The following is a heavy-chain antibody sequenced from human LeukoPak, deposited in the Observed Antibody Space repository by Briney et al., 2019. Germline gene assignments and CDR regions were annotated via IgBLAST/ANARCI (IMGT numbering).Heavy chain of an antibody. D-gene: IGHD6-19*01. Sequence: SETLSLTCTVSGGSISSGSYYWNWIRQPPGKGLEWIGDIYYSGSTNYNPSLKSRVIISLDTSKNQFSLNLRSVTAADTAVYYCAGAYSSGSFDNWGQGTLVTVSS. J-gene: IGHJ4*02. CDR1: GGSISSGSYY. CDR3: AGAYSSGSFDN. V-gene: IGHV4-61*01. CDR2: IYYSGST.